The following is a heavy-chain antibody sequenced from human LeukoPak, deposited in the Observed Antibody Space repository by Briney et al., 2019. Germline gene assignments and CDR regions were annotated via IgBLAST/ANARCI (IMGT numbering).Heavy chain of an antibody. CDR2: IKPKSGST. V-gene: IGHV1-2*02. D-gene: IGHD2-15*01. CDR1: GYTFTGSY. J-gene: IGHJ4*02. Sequence: ASVKVSSEAFGYTFTGSYMHCVRQAPVHGRECMGCIKPKSGSTNYAQTFQARVTRTRDTSISTPYMELSRLRSDDTAVYYCARAIGYCSGGSCYGLGYWGQGDLVTVSS. CDR3: ARAIGYCSGGSCYGLGY.